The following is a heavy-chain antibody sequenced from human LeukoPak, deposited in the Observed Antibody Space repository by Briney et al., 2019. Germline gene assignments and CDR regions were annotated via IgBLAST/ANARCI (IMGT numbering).Heavy chain of an antibody. D-gene: IGHD2-21*01. Sequence: ASVKVSCKASGYTFTSYGISWVRQAPGQGLEWMGWISAYNGNTNYAQKLQGRVTMTTDTSTSTAYMELSSLRSEDTAVYYCARTPAVADAFDIWGQGTMVTVSS. V-gene: IGHV1-18*01. J-gene: IGHJ3*02. CDR3: ARTPAVADAFDI. CDR2: ISAYNGNT. CDR1: GYTFTSYG.